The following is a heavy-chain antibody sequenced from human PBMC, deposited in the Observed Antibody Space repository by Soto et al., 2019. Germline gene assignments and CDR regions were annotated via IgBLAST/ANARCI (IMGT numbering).Heavy chain of an antibody. CDR3: ARDFPDYYYGMDV. CDR1: GFTFSSYS. J-gene: IGHJ6*02. CDR2: ISSSSSYI. Sequence: EVQLVESGGGLVKPGGSLRLSCAASGFTFSSYSMNWVRQAPGKGLEWVSSISSSSSYIYYADSVKGRFTISRDNAKNSLYLQMNSLRAEDTAVYYCARDFPDYYYGMDVWGQGTTVTVSS. V-gene: IGHV3-21*01.